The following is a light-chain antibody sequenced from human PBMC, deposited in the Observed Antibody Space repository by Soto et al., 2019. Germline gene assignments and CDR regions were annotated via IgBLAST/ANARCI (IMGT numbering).Light chain of an antibody. CDR3: QHYNNWHMYG. Sequence: EIVMTQSPATLSVSPGERVTLSCRASHSISTNVAWYQQRPGRAPRLLFYRASTRAAGIPVRFSGSGSGTEFTLTISSLQSEDFAVYYCQHYNNWHMYGFGQGTKLEI. CDR1: HSISTN. CDR2: RAS. V-gene: IGKV3-15*01. J-gene: IGKJ2*03.